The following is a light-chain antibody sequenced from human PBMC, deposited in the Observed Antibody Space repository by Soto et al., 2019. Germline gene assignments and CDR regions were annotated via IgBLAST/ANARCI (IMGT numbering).Light chain of an antibody. V-gene: IGKV3-11*01. CDR3: QQRSNWT. Sequence: EIVLTQSPATLSLSPGERATLSCRAGQSVSNYLAWYQQKPGQAPRLLIYDASNRATGIPARFSGSGSGTDFTLTISSLEPEDFAVYYCQQRSNWTFGQGTKVEI. CDR2: DAS. J-gene: IGKJ1*01. CDR1: QSVSNY.